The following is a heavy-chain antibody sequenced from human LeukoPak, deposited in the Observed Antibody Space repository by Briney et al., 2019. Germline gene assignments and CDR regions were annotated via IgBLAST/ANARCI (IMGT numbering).Heavy chain of an antibody. D-gene: IGHD6-13*01. J-gene: IGHJ4*02. CDR1: GGSISISSYY. Sequence: SETLSLTCTVSGGSISISSYYWGWIRQPPGKGLEWIVSIYYSGGTYYNPSLKSRVTISVDTSKNQFSLSLSSVTAADTAVCYCARQGSSNWNYYFDYWGQGTLVTVSS. CDR2: IYYSGGT. V-gene: IGHV4-39*01. CDR3: ARQGSSNWNYYFDY.